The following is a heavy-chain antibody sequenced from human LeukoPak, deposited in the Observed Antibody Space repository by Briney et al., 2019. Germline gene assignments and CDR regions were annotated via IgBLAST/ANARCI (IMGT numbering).Heavy chain of an antibody. Sequence: PGGSLRLSCAASGFTFSSHAMSWVRQAPGKGLEWVSAISGSGGSTYYADSVKGRFTISRDNSKNTLYLQMNSLRAEDTAVYYCAKEWLIVGATTGLDYWGQGTLVTVSS. CDR1: GFTFSSHA. V-gene: IGHV3-23*01. J-gene: IGHJ4*02. D-gene: IGHD1-26*01. CDR3: AKEWLIVGATTGLDY. CDR2: ISGSGGST.